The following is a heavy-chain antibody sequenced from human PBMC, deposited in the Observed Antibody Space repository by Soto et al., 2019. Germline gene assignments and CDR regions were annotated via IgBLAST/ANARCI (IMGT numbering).Heavy chain of an antibody. CDR1: GFTFSNYG. D-gene: IGHD6-13*01. V-gene: IGHV3-33*01. Sequence: QVQLVESGGGVVQPGRSLRLSCAASGFTFSNYGLHWVRQAPGKGLEWVAVIWYDGSNKYYADSVKGRFTISRDNSKNTLYLQMSSLRAEDTAVYYCARDRSSTLDVWGQGTTVRVSS. J-gene: IGHJ6*02. CDR2: IWYDGSNK. CDR3: ARDRSSTLDV.